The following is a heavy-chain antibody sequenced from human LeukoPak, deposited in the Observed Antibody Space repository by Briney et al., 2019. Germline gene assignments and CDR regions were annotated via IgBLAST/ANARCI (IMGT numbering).Heavy chain of an antibody. CDR1: GGSISSGGYY. D-gene: IGHD3-16*02. Sequence: SQTLSLTCTVSGGSISSGGYYWSWIRQPPGKGLEWIGYIYHSGSTYYNPSLKSRVTISVDRSKNQFSLKLSSVTAADTAVYYCARGDDYVWGSYRYTLQFDYWGQGTLVTVSS. V-gene: IGHV4-30-2*01. CDR2: IYHSGST. J-gene: IGHJ4*02. CDR3: ARGDDYVWGSYRYTLQFDY.